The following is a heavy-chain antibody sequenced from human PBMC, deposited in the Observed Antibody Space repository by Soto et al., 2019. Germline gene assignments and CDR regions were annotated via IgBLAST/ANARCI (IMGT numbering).Heavy chain of an antibody. CDR3: ARDGVGATTYFGYFDY. CDR2: TRHDGSNT. Sequence: GGSLRLSCAASGFNFRGYGMHWVRQGPGKGLEWVAITRHDGSNTYYADSVRGRFTISRDNSKNTLYLQMNSLRVEDTAVYYCARDGVGATTYFGYFDYWGQGTPVTVSS. J-gene: IGHJ4*02. CDR1: GFNFRGYG. V-gene: IGHV3-30*02. D-gene: IGHD1-26*01.